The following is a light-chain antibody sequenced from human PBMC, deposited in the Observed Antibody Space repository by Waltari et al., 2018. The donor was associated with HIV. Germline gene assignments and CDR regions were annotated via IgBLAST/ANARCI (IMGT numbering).Light chain of an antibody. CDR2: GRN. CDR1: SRRSYD. V-gene: IGLV3-19*01. J-gene: IGLJ3*02. Sequence: SSELTQDPSVSVALGQTVRITCQGDSRRSYDASWYQQKSGQAPVVVFFGRNNRPSGIPDRFAGSSSGNTASLTITGAQAEDEADCYCHSRDSSGHHVLFGGGTKVTV. CDR3: HSRDSSGHHVL.